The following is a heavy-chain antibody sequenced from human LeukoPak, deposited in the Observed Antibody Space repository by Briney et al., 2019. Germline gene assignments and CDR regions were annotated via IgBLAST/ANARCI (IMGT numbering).Heavy chain of an antibody. Sequence: SETLSLTCTVSGYSISSGYYWGWIRQPPGKGLEWIGSIYHSGSTYYNPSLKSRVTISVDTSKNQFSLKLSSVTAADTAVYYCARADPSITMKGAFDIWGQGTTVTVSS. J-gene: IGHJ3*02. V-gene: IGHV4-38-2*02. CDR1: GYSISSGYY. CDR3: ARADPSITMKGAFDI. CDR2: IYHSGST. D-gene: IGHD3-22*01.